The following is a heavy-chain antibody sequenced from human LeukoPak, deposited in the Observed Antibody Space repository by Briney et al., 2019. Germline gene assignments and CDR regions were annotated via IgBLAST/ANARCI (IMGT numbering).Heavy chain of an antibody. CDR3: ARVRAKYDSSGYYYLRFFDY. D-gene: IGHD3-22*01. CDR1: GGSISSYY. Sequence: SETLSLTFTVSGGSISSYYWSWIRQPPGKGLEWIGYIYYSGSTNYNPSLKSRVTISVDTSKNQFSLKLSSVTAADMAVYYCARVRAKYDSSGYYYLRFFDYWGQGTLVTVSS. J-gene: IGHJ4*02. CDR2: IYYSGST. V-gene: IGHV4-59*01.